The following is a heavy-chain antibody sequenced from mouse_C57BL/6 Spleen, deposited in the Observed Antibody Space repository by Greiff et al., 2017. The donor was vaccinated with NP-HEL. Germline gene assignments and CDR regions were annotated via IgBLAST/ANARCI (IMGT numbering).Heavy chain of an antibody. J-gene: IGHJ4*01. CDR2: IYPRSGNT. D-gene: IGHD3-2*02. V-gene: IGHV1-81*01. CDR1: GYTFTSYG. CDR3: AKAQLSYAMDY. Sequence: VQLQQSGAELARPGASVKLSCKASGYTFTSYGISWVKQRTGQGLEWIGEIYPRSGNTYYNEKFKGKATLTADKSSSTAYMELRSLTSEDSAVYFSAKAQLSYAMDYWGQGTSVTVSS.